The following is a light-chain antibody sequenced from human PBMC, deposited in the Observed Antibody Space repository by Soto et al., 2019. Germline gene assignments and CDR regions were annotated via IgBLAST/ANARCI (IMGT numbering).Light chain of an antibody. J-gene: IGLJ2*01. CDR2: KDS. Sequence: SYELTQPPSVSVSPGQTARITCSGAVLPKQYAYWYQQKPGQAPVLVIYKDSERPSGIPERFSGSSSGTTVTLTISGVQAEDEADYYCQSADSSGTHVIFGGGTKVTVL. CDR3: QSADSSGTHVI. CDR1: VLPKQY. V-gene: IGLV3-25*03.